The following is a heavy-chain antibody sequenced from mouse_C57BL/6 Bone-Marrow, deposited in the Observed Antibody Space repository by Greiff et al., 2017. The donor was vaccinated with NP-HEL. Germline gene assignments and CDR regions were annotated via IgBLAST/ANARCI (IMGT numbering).Heavy chain of an antibody. CDR2: INYDGSST. CDR3: ARDGANWDWYFDV. D-gene: IGHD4-1*01. CDR1: GFTFSDYY. Sequence: EVMLVESEGGLVQPGSSMKLSCTASGFTFSDYYMAWVRQVPEKGLEWVANINYDGSSTYYLDSLKSRFIISRDNAKNILYLQMSSLKSEDTATYYCARDGANWDWYFDVWGTGTTVTVSS. J-gene: IGHJ1*03. V-gene: IGHV5-16*01.